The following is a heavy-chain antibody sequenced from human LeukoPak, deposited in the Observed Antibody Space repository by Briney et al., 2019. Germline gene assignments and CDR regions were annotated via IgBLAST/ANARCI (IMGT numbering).Heavy chain of an antibody. Sequence: GGSLRLSCAASRFTFSSYAMHWVRQAPGKGLEWVAVISYDGSNKYYADSVKGRFTISRDNSKNTLYLQMNSLRAEDTAVYYCARGIVVVVAAPSNWFDPWGQGTLVTVSS. V-gene: IGHV3-30*04. CDR2: ISYDGSNK. CDR3: ARGIVVVVAAPSNWFDP. J-gene: IGHJ5*02. D-gene: IGHD2-15*01. CDR1: RFTFSSYA.